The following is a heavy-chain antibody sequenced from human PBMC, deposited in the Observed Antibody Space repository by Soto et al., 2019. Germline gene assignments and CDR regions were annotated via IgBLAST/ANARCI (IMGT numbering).Heavy chain of an antibody. Sequence: PGSSLRLSCAASGFTFSSYAMSCVLQAPGKGLEWVSAISGSGGSTYYADSVKGRFTISRDNSKNTLYLQMHSLTAEDTAVYDCAKDHNLGRFDPWGQGTLVTVSS. CDR3: AKDHNLGRFDP. J-gene: IGHJ5*02. CDR1: GFTFSSYA. CDR2: ISGSGGST. V-gene: IGHV3-23*01. D-gene: IGHD7-27*01.